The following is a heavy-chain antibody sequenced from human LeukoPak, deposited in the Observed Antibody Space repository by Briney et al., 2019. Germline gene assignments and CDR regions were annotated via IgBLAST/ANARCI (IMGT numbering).Heavy chain of an antibody. Sequence: SQTLSLTCTVSGGSISSGGYYWSWLRQHPGTGLEWLGYIYYSGSTYYNPSLKSRVTISVDTSKNQFSLKLSSVTAADTAVYYCARGVAAAGTADYWGQGTLVTVSS. V-gene: IGHV4-31*03. CDR3: ARGVAAAGTADY. CDR1: GGSISSGGYY. CDR2: IYYSGST. J-gene: IGHJ4*02. D-gene: IGHD6-13*01.